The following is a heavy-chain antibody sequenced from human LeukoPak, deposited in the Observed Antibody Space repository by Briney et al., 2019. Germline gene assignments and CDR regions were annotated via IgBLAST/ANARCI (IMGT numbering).Heavy chain of an antibody. D-gene: IGHD3/OR15-3a*01. Sequence: PGGSLRLSCAASGFTFSSQSMTWVRQAPGKGLEWVSGISGSGDITYCADSVKGRFTISRDNSKNTLYLQMNSLRVEDTAVYYCVKWTGYGMYWGQGTLVTVSS. V-gene: IGHV3-23*01. CDR2: ISGSGDIT. CDR1: GFTFSSQS. J-gene: IGHJ4*02. CDR3: VKWTGYGMY.